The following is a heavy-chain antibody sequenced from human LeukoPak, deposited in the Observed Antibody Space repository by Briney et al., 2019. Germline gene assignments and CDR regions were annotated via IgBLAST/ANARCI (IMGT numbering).Heavy chain of an antibody. Sequence: GRSLRLSCAASGFTFSSYTMHWIRQAPGKGLEWVSSISGSNSYIFYADSVKGRFTVSRDNAKDSLYLQMNSLRAEDTAVYYCARALTTLTYEGYWGQGTLVTVSS. CDR3: ARALTTLTYEGY. CDR2: ISGSNSYI. D-gene: IGHD1-1*01. CDR1: GFTFSSYT. J-gene: IGHJ4*02. V-gene: IGHV3-21*01.